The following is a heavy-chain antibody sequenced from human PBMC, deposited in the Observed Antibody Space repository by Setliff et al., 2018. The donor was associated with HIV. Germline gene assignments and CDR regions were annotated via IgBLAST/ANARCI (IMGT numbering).Heavy chain of an antibody. D-gene: IGHD2-21*02. CDR1: GYTFKNYG. J-gene: IGHJ4*02. CDR3: ARNGCSGDSYFCDLDS. Sequence: ASVKVSCKASGYTFKNYGIHWVRLAPGQRPEWVGWINTGNGDTQYSQKLQGRATVTRDTSASTVYMELRRLTSEDMAVYFCARNGCSGDSYFCDLDSWGQGTPVTVSS. V-gene: IGHV1-3*04. CDR2: INTGNGDT.